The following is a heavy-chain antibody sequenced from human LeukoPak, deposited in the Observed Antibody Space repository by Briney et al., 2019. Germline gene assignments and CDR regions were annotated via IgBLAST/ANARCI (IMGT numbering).Heavy chain of an antibody. V-gene: IGHV3-74*01. J-gene: IGHJ4*02. Sequence: GGSLRLSCAASGLTFSSYWMHWVRQAPGKGLVWVSRINSDGSSTSYADSVKGRFTISRDNAKNTLYLQMNSLRAEDTAVYYCASLPYNWNTDYWGQGTLVTVSS. CDR1: GLTFSSYW. CDR2: INSDGSST. D-gene: IGHD1-20*01. CDR3: ASLPYNWNTDY.